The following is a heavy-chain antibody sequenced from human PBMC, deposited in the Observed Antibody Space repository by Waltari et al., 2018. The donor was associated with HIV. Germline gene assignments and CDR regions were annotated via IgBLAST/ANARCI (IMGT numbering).Heavy chain of an antibody. Sequence: EVQLVESGGGLVQPGGSLKLSCAASGFVFSGSAIHWVRQASGKGLEWIGRIRIKSNSYATSYEASVKGRFTISRDDLKNTAYLQINSLRPEDMAVYYCVRQTESFSWIVPPDYWGQGTLVTVSS. CDR1: GFVFSGSA. J-gene: IGHJ4*02. V-gene: IGHV3-73*01. D-gene: IGHD1-26*01. CDR3: VRQTESFSWIVPPDY. CDR2: IRIKSNSYAT.